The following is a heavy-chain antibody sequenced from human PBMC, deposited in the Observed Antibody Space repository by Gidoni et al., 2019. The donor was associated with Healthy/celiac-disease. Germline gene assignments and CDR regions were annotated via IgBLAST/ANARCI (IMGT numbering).Heavy chain of an antibody. V-gene: IGHV3-23*01. CDR3: AKNSPRVVPAAISGDY. J-gene: IGHJ4*02. CDR2: ISGSGGST. D-gene: IGHD2-2*01. CDR1: GFTFSSYA. Sequence: EVQLLESGGGLVQPGGSLRLSCAASGFTFSSYAMSWVRQAPGKGLEWVSAISGSGGSTYYADSVKGRFTISRDNSKNTLYLQMNSLRAEDTAVYYCAKNSPRVVPAAISGDYWGQGTLVTVSS.